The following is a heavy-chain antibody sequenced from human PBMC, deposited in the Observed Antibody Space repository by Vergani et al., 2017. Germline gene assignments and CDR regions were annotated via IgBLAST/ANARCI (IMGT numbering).Heavy chain of an antibody. V-gene: IGHV1-69*12. D-gene: IGHD2-21*02. CDR3: AGDTGAYCGGDCYGWFDP. CDR2: IIHIFGTA. CDR1: GGTFSSYA. Sequence: QVQLVQSGAEVKKPGSSVKVSCKASGGTFSSYAISWVRQAPGQGLEWMGGIIHIFGTANYAQKFQGRVTITADESTSTAYMELSSLRSEDTAVYYCAGDTGAYCGGDCYGWFDPWGQGTLVTVSS. J-gene: IGHJ5*02.